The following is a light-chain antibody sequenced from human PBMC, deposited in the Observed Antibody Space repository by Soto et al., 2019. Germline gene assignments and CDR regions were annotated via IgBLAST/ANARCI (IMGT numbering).Light chain of an antibody. V-gene: IGKV1-5*03. CDR2: KTL. Sequence: DIQMTQSPSTLSASVGDRVIITCRASQSISGWMAWYQQKPGKAPNLLIYKTLRSGVPSRFSGSGSGTAFTLIIRRLQPDDFATYYCQQYHTYSFGQGTTVEIK. CDR1: QSISGW. J-gene: IGKJ1*01. CDR3: QQYHTYS.